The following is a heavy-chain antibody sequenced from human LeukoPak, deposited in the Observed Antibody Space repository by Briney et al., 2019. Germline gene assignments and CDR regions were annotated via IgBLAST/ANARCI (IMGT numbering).Heavy chain of an antibody. CDR3: ARVGRRPQLPGFDQ. CDR2: IYDSGST. V-gene: IGHV4-59*01. J-gene: IGHJ4*02. Sequence: GSLRLSCAASGFTFSSYSMNWIRQSPGKGLEWIGYIYDSGSTNYNPSLKSRVTISVDTSKNQFSLKLNSVTAADTAVYYCARVGRRPQLPGFDQWGQGTLVTVSS. CDR1: GFTFSSYS. D-gene: IGHD2-2*01.